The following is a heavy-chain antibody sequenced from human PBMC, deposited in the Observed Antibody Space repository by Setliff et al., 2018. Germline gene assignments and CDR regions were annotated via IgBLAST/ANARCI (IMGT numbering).Heavy chain of an antibody. J-gene: IGHJ4*02. CDR2: ISPHNGNT. CDR1: GYTLSNSI. D-gene: IGHD3-10*01. Sequence: ASVKVSCKASGYTLSNSILSWVRQAPGQGLEWVGWISPHNGNTYYAPKFQGTVLMTADTSTTTAYLELRSLRSDDTAVYYCSRLVRFCTRIVCQRLSGDDYWGQGTLVTVS. V-gene: IGHV1-18*01. CDR3: SRLVRFCTRIVCQRLSGDDY.